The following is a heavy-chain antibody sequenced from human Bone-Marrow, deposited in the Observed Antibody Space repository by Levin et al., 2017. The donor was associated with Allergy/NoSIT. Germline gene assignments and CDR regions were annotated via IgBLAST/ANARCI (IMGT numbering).Heavy chain of an antibody. Sequence: GASVKVSCAASGFRFSSYWMNWVRQAPGKGLEWVANIKQDGSEKNYLGSVKGRFTISRDNAENSVYLQMNSLRAEDTAVYYCARDRGLMVHYYYGMDVWGQGTTVAVSS. CDR3: ARDRGLMVHYYYGMDV. CDR1: GFRFSSYW. CDR2: IKQDGSEK. V-gene: IGHV3-7*01. D-gene: IGHD2-8*01. J-gene: IGHJ6*02.